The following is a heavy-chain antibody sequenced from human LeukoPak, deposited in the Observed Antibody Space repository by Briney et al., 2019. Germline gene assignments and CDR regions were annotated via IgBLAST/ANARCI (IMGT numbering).Heavy chain of an antibody. D-gene: IGHD6-19*01. CDR2: IYYSGST. CDR1: SGSISSTSHY. Sequence: SETLSLTCTISSGSISSTSHYWGWIRQPPGKGLEWIGSIYYSGSTTYNPSLKSRVTISVDTSKNQFSLKLSSVTAADTAVYYCAGIAVAGGWFDPWGQGTLVTVSS. V-gene: IGHV4-39*07. CDR3: AGIAVAGGWFDP. J-gene: IGHJ5*02.